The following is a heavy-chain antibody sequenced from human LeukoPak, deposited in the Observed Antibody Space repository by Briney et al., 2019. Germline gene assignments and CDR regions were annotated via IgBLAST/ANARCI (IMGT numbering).Heavy chain of an antibody. J-gene: IGHJ4*02. D-gene: IGHD2-15*01. V-gene: IGHV3-30-3*01. CDR1: GFTFSSYA. CDR3: ARDLGCSGGSCLGPDY. Sequence: GRSLRLSCAASGFTFSSYAMHWVRQAPGKGLEWVAVIPYDGSNKYYADSVKGRFTISRDNSKNTLYLQMNSLRAEDTAVYYCARDLGCSGGSCLGPDYWGQGTLVTVSS. CDR2: IPYDGSNK.